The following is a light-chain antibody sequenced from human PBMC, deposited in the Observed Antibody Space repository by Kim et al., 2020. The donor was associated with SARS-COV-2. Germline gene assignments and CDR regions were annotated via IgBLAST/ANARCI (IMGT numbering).Light chain of an antibody. CDR2: GAF. CDR1: QTVSSN. CDR3: QQYANWDQYT. J-gene: IGKJ2*01. Sequence: VSPGDSATLPCSASQTVSSNLRWYQQNPAQAPSLLIYGAFTRAAGSPVRFTGSGSETEFTLPISRLQSGDSAIYYCQQYANWDQYTCAQGSKLDI. V-gene: IGKV3-15*01.